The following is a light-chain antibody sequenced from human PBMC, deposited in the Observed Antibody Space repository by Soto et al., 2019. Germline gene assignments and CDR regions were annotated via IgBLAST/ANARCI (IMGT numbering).Light chain of an antibody. CDR2: KAS. J-gene: IGKJ2*01. Sequence: IQMTQSPSTLSASVGDRVTITCRASQSLSSWLAWYQQKPGKAPKLLIYKASSLESGVPSRFSGSGSGTEFTLTISSLQPDDFATYYCQQYNSYSYTFGQGTKVDI. V-gene: IGKV1-5*03. CDR1: QSLSSW. CDR3: QQYNSYSYT.